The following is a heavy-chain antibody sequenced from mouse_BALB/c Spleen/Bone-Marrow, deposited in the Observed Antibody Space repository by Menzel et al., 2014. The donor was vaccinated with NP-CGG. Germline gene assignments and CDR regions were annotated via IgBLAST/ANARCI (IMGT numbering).Heavy chain of an antibody. CDR3: ARQGYGYVDFDV. V-gene: IGHV5-12-1*01. CDR1: GFAFSSYD. Sequence: EVQGVESGGGLVKPGGSLKLSCAASGFAFSSYDMSWVRQTPEKRLEWVAYISSGGGSTYYPDTVEGRFTISRDNAKNTLYLQMSSLKSEDTAMYYCARQGYGYVDFDVWGAGTTVTVSS. CDR2: ISSGGGST. D-gene: IGHD1-2*01. J-gene: IGHJ1*01.